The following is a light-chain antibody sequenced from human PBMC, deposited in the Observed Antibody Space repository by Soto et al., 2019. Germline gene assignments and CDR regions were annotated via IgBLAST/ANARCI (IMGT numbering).Light chain of an antibody. J-gene: IGKJ2*01. CDR2: AAS. CDR1: EFLSSSY. V-gene: IGKV3-20*01. Sequence: EIVLTQSPGTLSLSPGERATLSCRASEFLSSSYLVWYQQKPGQAPRLLIYAASMRATGIPDRFSGSGSATEYTITMNTVEPEDFEWYYCQQQGTFGQGTKLEIK. CDR3: QQQGT.